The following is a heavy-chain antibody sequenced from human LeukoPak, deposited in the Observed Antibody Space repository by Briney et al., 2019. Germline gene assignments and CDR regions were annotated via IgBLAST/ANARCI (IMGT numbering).Heavy chain of an antibody. CDR1: GYTFTSYY. J-gene: IGHJ3*02. D-gene: IGHD3-10*01. Sequence: GASVKVSCKASGYTFTSYYMHWVRQAPGQGLEWMGIINPSGGSTSYAQKFQGRVPMTRDTSTSTVYMELSSLRSEDTAVYYCAGCPYGSGSYYNGDDAFDIWGQGTMVTVSS. CDR3: AGCPYGSGSYYNGDDAFDI. CDR2: INPSGGST. V-gene: IGHV1-46*01.